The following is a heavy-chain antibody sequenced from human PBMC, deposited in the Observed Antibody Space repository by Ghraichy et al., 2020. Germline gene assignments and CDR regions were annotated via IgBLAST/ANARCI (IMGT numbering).Heavy chain of an antibody. CDR2: INPSGGST. J-gene: IGHJ6*02. CDR3: ARDWSYYDILTDHNYYYYGMDV. CDR1: GYTFTSYY. V-gene: IGHV1-46*01. Sequence: ASVKVSCKASGYTFTSYYMHWVRQAPGQGLEWMGIINPSGGSTSYAQKFQGRVTMTRDTSTSTVYMELSSLRSEDTAVYYCARDWSYYDILTDHNYYYYGMDVWGQGTTVTVSS. D-gene: IGHD3-9*01.